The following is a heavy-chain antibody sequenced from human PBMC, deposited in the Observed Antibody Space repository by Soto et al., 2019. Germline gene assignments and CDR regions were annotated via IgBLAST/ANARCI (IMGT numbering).Heavy chain of an antibody. CDR1: GFTFSSYA. CDR3: AKLKGSGGTKAIDY. D-gene: IGHD2-15*01. V-gene: IGHV3-23*01. CDR2: ISGSGGST. Sequence: GGSLRLSCAASGFTFSSYAMSWVRQAPGKGLEWVSAISGSGGSTYYADSVKGRFTISRDNSKNTLYLQMNSLRAEDTAVYYCAKLKGSGGTKAIDYWGQGTLVTVSS. J-gene: IGHJ4*02.